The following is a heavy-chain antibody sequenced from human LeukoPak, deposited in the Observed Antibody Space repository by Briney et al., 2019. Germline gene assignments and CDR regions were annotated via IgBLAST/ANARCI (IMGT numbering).Heavy chain of an antibody. Sequence: GGSLRLSCAASGFTFNSFAMNWVRQAPGRGLEWVSSISGSDGTSHYADFVKGRFTISRDNSKNTLYLQMNSLRAEDTAAYYCAKSLGVGGYTRYKGFDQWGQGTLVVVSS. V-gene: IGHV3-23*01. CDR3: AKSLGVGGYTRYKGFDQ. CDR1: GFTFNSFA. CDR2: ISGSDGTS. J-gene: IGHJ4*02. D-gene: IGHD3-16*02.